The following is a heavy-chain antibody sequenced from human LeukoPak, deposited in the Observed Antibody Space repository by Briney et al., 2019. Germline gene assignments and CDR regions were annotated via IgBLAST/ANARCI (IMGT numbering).Heavy chain of an antibody. V-gene: IGHV1-69*06. D-gene: IGHD3-22*01. CDR1: GGTFSSYA. CDR3: AREDYYDSGSSDY. Sequence: GSSVKVSCKASGGTFSSYAISWVRQAPGQGLEWMGGIIPIAATANYAQKFQDRVTITADKYRSTAYMELSSLRSEDTAIYYCAREDYYDSGSSDYWGQGTLVTVSS. J-gene: IGHJ4*02. CDR2: IIPIAATA.